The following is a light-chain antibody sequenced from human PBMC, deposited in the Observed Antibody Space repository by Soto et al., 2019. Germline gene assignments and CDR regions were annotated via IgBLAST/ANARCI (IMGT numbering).Light chain of an antibody. Sequence: ETVMTQSPVTLSVSPGERATLSCTASQSVSSNLAWYQQKPGQAPRLLIYGASSRATGIPNRFSGSGSGTDFTLTISRLEPEDFAVYYCQQYGNSPQTFGQGTKVDIK. V-gene: IGKV3-20*01. CDR3: QQYGNSPQT. J-gene: IGKJ1*01. CDR1: QSVSSN. CDR2: GAS.